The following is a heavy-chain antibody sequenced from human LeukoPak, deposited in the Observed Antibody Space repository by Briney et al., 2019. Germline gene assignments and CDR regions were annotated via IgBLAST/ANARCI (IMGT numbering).Heavy chain of an antibody. J-gene: IGHJ4*02. CDR3: ARASRGETTFL. V-gene: IGHV3-7*01. Sequence: GSLRLSCAASGFTFSSYAMSWVRQAPGKGLEWVASIKQDGSEKSYVGSVKGRFTMSRDNAENSLYLQMNNLRAEDTAVYYCARASRGETTFLWGQGTLVTVSS. CDR2: IKQDGSEK. D-gene: IGHD4-17*01. CDR1: GFTFSSYA.